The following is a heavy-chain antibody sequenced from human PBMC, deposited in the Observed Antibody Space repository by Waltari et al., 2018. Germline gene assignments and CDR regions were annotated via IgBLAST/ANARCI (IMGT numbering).Heavy chain of an antibody. D-gene: IGHD3-22*01. CDR3: LRDSSGSHFDY. J-gene: IGHJ4*02. V-gene: IGHV1-2*06. Sequence: LVQSGAEVKTPGPSVKVPCKASGYNFTGYAILWGRQAPGQGLEWMGRINPKNGDTHYAQKFQGRVAMTTDTSTNTAFMELHSLRSDDTAVYYCLRDSSGSHFDYWGQGTLVTVSS. CDR1: GYNFTGYA. CDR2: INPKNGDT.